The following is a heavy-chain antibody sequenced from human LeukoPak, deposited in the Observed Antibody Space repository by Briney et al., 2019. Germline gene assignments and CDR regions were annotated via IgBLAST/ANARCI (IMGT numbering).Heavy chain of an antibody. J-gene: IGHJ4*02. V-gene: IGHV4-59*11. D-gene: IGHD6-13*01. Sequence: PSETLSLTCTVSGGSISSHYWSWIRQPPGKGLEWIGYIYYSGSTNYNPSLKSRVTISVDTSKNQFSLKLSSVTAADTAVYYCARGGAAGLTFDYWGQGTPVTVSS. CDR3: ARGGAAGLTFDY. CDR1: GGSISSHY. CDR2: IYYSGST.